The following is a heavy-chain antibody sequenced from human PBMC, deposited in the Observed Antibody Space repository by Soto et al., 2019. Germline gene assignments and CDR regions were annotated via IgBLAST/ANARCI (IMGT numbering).Heavy chain of an antibody. V-gene: IGHV5-10-1*01. CDR2: IDPSDSYT. CDR3: ARPSSSSRYGYYYYGMDV. CDR1: GYSFTSYW. J-gene: IGHJ6*02. Sequence: GESLKISCXGSGYSFTSYWISWVRQMPGKGLEWMGRIDPSDSYTNYSPSFQGHVTISADESISTAYLQWSSLKASDTAMYYCARPSSSSRYGYYYYGMDVWGQGTTVTVSS. D-gene: IGHD6-6*01.